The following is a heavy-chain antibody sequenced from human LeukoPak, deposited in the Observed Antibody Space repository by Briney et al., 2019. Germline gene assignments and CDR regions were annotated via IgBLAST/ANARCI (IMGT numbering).Heavy chain of an antibody. Sequence: GGSLRLSCAASGFTFSSYSMNWVRQAPGKGLEWVSYISSSSSTIYYADSVKGRFTISRDNAKNTLYLQMDSLRAEDTAVYYCARVGRAGGRGFVGVVAYWGQGTLVTVSS. J-gene: IGHJ4*02. CDR3: ARVGRAGGRGFVGVVAY. CDR1: GFTFSSYS. D-gene: IGHD2-15*01. CDR2: ISSSSSTI. V-gene: IGHV3-48*01.